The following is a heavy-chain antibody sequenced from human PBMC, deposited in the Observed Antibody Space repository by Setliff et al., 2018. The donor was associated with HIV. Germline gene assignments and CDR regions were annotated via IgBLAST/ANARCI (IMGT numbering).Heavy chain of an antibody. J-gene: IGHJ6*02. CDR2: ISIGSGGAI. D-gene: IGHD3-10*01. CDR3: AYYSLGNFYLGYYYYHGMDV. V-gene: IGHV3-48*03. Sequence: SLRLSCAASGFTFRNYKFNWVRQAPGRGLEWVSSISIGSGGAIDYAESVRGRISVSRDNAKNSLYLEMISLRAEDTAVYYCAYYSLGNFYLGYYYYHGMDVWGQGTTVTVSS. CDR1: GFTFRNYK.